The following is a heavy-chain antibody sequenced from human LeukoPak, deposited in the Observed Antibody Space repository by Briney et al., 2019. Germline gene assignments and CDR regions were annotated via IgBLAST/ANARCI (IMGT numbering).Heavy chain of an antibody. Sequence: SETLSLTCTVSGGSISSYYWSWIRQPPGTGLEWIGYIYTSGSTNYNPSLKSRVTISVDTSKDQFSLKLSSVTAADTAVYYCARQQGDGYNDFDYWGQGTLVTVSS. CDR1: GGSISSYY. CDR2: IYTSGST. CDR3: ARQQGDGYNDFDY. V-gene: IGHV4-4*09. D-gene: IGHD5-24*01. J-gene: IGHJ4*02.